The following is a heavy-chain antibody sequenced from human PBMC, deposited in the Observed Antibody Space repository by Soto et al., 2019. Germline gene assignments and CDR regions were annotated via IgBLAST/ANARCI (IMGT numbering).Heavy chain of an antibody. D-gene: IGHD2-8*02. V-gene: IGHV4-39*01. CDR3: TTLASGHFDS. J-gene: IGHJ4*02. CDR1: GGSISSPSYN. Sequence: QLRESGPGLLKPSETLSLTCTVSGGSISSPSYNWGWVRQPPGKGPEWIGTIFYSGSTQYNPSLRSRLAMSVDKSKSQVSLTLTSVTAADTAVYYCTTLASGHFDSWGQGAQVTVSS. CDR2: IFYSGST.